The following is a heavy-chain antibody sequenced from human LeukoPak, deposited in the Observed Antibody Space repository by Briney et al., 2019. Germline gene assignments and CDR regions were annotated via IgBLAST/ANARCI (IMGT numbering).Heavy chain of an antibody. V-gene: IGHV3-7*01. D-gene: IGHD3-9*01. CDR1: GFTFSNYW. CDR3: AIRYSGY. Sequence: SGGSLRLSCAASGFTFSNYWMSWVRQAPGKGLEWVANIKQDGSEKYYVDSVKGRFTISRDNAKNSLYLQMNSLRAEDTAVYYCAIRYSGYGGQGTLVTVSS. CDR2: IKQDGSEK. J-gene: IGHJ4*02.